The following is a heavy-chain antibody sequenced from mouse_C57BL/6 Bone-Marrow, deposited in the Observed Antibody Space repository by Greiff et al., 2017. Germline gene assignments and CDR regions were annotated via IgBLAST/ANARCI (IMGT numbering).Heavy chain of an antibody. V-gene: IGHV1-69*01. D-gene: IGHD1-1*01. J-gene: IGHJ3*01. CDR2: LDPSDSYT. CDR3: ARDYGSSYEAWFAY. Sequence: QVQLQQPGAELVMPGASVKLSCKASGYTFTSYWMHWVKQRPGQGLEWIGELDPSDSYTNYNQKFKGKSTLTVDKSSSTAYMQLSSLTSEDSAVYYCARDYGSSYEAWFAYWGQGTLVTVSA. CDR1: GYTFTSYW.